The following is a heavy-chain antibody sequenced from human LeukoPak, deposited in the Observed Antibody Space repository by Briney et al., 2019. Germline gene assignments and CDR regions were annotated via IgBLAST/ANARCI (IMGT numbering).Heavy chain of an antibody. Sequence: GGSLRLSCAASGFIFSSYWMSWVRQAPGKGLGLVANIKQDGSEKYYVDSVKGRLTISRDNAKNSLYLQMNSLRVEDMAVYYCARKGEVTARTKNAFDIWGHGTMVTVSS. D-gene: IGHD2-21*02. CDR3: ARKGEVTARTKNAFDI. V-gene: IGHV3-7*01. J-gene: IGHJ3*02. CDR1: GFIFSSYW. CDR2: IKQDGSEK.